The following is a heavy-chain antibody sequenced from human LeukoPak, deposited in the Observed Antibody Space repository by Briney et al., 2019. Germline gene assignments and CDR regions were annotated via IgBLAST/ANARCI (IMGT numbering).Heavy chain of an antibody. Sequence: PGGSLRLSCAASGFTFTNYDMSWVRQTPGKGLEWVSGISSGGGNTYYTDSVKGRFTISRDNAKNSLYLQMNSLRAEDTALYYCAKDIGQWDYYYYGMDVWGQGTTVTVSS. CDR1: GFTFTNYD. V-gene: IGHV3-23*01. CDR3: AKDIGQWDYYYYGMDV. CDR2: ISSGGGNT. D-gene: IGHD1-26*01. J-gene: IGHJ6*02.